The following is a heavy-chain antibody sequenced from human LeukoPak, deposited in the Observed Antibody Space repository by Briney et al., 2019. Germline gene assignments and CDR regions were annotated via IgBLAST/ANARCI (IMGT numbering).Heavy chain of an antibody. D-gene: IGHD6-13*01. Sequence: GGSLRLSCAASGFTFSSYAMHWVRQAPGKGLEWVAVISYDGSNKYYADFVKGRFTISRDNSKNTLYLQMNSLRADDTAVYYCAKDRPTVYSSSWLHFLDSWGQGTLVTVAS. J-gene: IGHJ4*02. CDR2: ISYDGSNK. V-gene: IGHV3-30*18. CDR3: AKDRPTVYSSSWLHFLDS. CDR1: GFTFSSYA.